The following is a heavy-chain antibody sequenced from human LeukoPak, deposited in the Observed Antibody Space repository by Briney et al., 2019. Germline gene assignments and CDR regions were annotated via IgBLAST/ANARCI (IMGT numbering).Heavy chain of an antibody. CDR3: YFDY. D-gene: IGHD4-11*01. Sequence: PGGSLRLSCAASGFTFSDYYMSWIRQAPGKGLEWVSYISSSGSTIYYTDSVKGRFTISRDNYKTTLFLQICAKDQRGGQGRVSYFDYWGQGTLVTVSS. V-gene: IGHV3-11*01. CDR1: GFTFSDYY. J-gene: IGHJ4*02. CDR2: ISSSGSTI.